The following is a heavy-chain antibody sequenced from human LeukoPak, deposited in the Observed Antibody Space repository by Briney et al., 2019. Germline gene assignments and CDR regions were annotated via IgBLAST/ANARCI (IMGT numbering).Heavy chain of an antibody. Sequence: GGSLRLSRAASGFTFSSYSMNWVRQAPGKGLEWVSSISSSSSYIYYPDSVKGRFTISRDNAKNSLYLQMNSLRAEDTAVYYCARCYSGSQYFDYWGQGTLVTVSS. D-gene: IGHD1-26*01. CDR2: ISSSSSYI. CDR1: GFTFSSYS. V-gene: IGHV3-21*01. J-gene: IGHJ4*02. CDR3: ARCYSGSQYFDY.